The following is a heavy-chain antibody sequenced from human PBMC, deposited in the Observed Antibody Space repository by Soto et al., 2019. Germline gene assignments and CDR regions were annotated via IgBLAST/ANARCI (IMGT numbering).Heavy chain of an antibody. D-gene: IGHD2-8*02. V-gene: IGHV4-34*01. CDR3: ARDKITGLFDY. CDR2: INHSGST. Sequence: NPSETLSLTCAVYGGSLSGYYWTWIRQPPGTGLEWIGEINHSGSTNYNPSLKSRVTISVDTSKNQFSLKLTSVTAADTAVYYCARDKITGLFDYWGQGTLVTVS. CDR1: GGSLSGYY. J-gene: IGHJ4*02.